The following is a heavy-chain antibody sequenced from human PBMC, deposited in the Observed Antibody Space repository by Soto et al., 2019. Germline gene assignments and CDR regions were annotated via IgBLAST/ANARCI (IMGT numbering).Heavy chain of an antibody. CDR3: ARYVVHLGYNWFDP. V-gene: IGHV4-34*01. CDR1: GGSFSGYY. D-gene: IGHD3-16*01. Sequence: SETLSLTCAVYGGSFSGYYWSWIRQPPGKGLEWIGEINHSGSTNYNPSLKSRVTISVDTSKNQFSLKLSSVTAADTAVYYCARYVVHLGYNWFDPWGQGTLVTVSS. J-gene: IGHJ5*02. CDR2: INHSGST.